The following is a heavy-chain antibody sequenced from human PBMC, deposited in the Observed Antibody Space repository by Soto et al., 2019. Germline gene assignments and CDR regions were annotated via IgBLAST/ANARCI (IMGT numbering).Heavy chain of an antibody. Sequence: ASVKVSCKASGYTFTSYAMHWVRQAPGQRLEWMGWINAGNGNTKYSQKFQGRVTITGDTSTSTAYMELSSLRSEDTAVYYCGRFDSPHPSYYTHVSGKGPTVTLSS. J-gene: IGHJ6*03. CDR2: INAGNGNT. CDR1: GYTFTSYA. CDR3: GRFDSPHPSYYTHV. V-gene: IGHV1-3*01.